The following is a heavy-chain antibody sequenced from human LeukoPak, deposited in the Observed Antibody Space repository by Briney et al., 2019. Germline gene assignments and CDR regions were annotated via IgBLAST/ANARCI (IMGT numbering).Heavy chain of an antibody. CDR3: ARLPTFYYDSSHYHYDY. V-gene: IGHV3-23*01. CDR2: ISGIGTST. J-gene: IGHJ4*02. Sequence: PGGSLRLSCAASGFTFSSYSMSWVRQAPGKGLEWASSISGIGTSTDYADSVKGRFTISRDKSKNTLYLQMNSLRAEDTAVYYCARLPTFYYDSSHYHYDYWGQGTLVTVSS. CDR1: GFTFSSYS. D-gene: IGHD3-22*01.